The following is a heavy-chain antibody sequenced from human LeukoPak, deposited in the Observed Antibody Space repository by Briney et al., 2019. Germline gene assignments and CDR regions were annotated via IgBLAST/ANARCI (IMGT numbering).Heavy chain of an antibody. CDR3: ARGSHSGDYDRLDY. J-gene: IGHJ4*02. CDR1: GGSISSYY. Sequence: SETLSLTCTVSGGSISSYYWSWIRQPAGKGLEWIGRIYTSGSTNYNPSLKSRVTMSVDTSKNQFSLKLSSVTAADTAVYYCARGSHSGDYDRLDYWGQGTLVTVSS. V-gene: IGHV4-4*07. CDR2: IYTSGST. D-gene: IGHD3-22*01.